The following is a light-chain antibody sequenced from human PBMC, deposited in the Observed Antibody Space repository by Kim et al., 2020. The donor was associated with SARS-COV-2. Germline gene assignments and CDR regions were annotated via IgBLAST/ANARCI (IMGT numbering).Light chain of an antibody. CDR1: SSDVGAYNS. CDR3: NSYTNRYTV. V-gene: IGLV2-14*01. J-gene: IGLJ3*02. Sequence: QSASVSGSPGQSITITCTGTSSDVGAYNSVSWFQHHPGKAPKFIIYEVSNRPSGVSNRFSGSKSGNTASLTISGLQAEDEADYYCNSYTNRYTVFGGGTQLTVL. CDR2: EVS.